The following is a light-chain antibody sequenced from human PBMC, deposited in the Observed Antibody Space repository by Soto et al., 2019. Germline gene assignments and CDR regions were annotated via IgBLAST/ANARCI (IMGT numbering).Light chain of an antibody. Sequence: EIVLTQSPGTLSLSPGERATLSCRASQSVSSSYLAWYQQKPGQAPRLLIYGASTRASGIPERFSGSGSGTDLTLTISRLEPEDFAVYYCQQRSNWPITLGQGTRREIK. V-gene: IGKV3D-20*02. CDR2: GAS. CDR1: QSVSSSY. J-gene: IGKJ5*01. CDR3: QQRSNWPIT.